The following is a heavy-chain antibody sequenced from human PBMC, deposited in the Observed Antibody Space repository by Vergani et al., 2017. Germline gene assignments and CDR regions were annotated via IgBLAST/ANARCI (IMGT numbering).Heavy chain of an antibody. CDR1: VGSISSSSYY. D-gene: IGHD3-10*01. CDR2: IYYSGST. CDR3: ALRGDTRGAFDI. J-gene: IGHJ3*02. Sequence: QLQLQESGPGLVKPSETLSLTCTVSVGSISSSSYYWGWIRQPPGKGLEWIGSIYYSGSTYYNPSLKSRVTISVDTSKNQFSLKLSSVTAADPAVYYCALRGDTRGAFDIWSQGTMVTVSS. V-gene: IGHV4-39*07.